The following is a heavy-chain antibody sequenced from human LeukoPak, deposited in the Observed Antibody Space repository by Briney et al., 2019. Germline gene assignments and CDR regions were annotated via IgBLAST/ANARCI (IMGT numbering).Heavy chain of an antibody. Sequence: ASVKVSCKASGYTFTGYYMHWVRQAPGQGLEWMGWINPNSGGTNYAQKFQGRVTMTRDTSISTAYMELSRLRSDDTAVYYCARVTTVATLFDYWGQGTLVTVSS. D-gene: IGHD4-23*01. CDR1: GYTFTGYY. J-gene: IGHJ4*02. CDR3: ARVTTVATLFDY. CDR2: INPNSGGT. V-gene: IGHV1-2*02.